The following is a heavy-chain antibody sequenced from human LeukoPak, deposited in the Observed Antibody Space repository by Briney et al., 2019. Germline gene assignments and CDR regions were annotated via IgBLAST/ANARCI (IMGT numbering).Heavy chain of an antibody. CDR2: IYTSGST. CDR1: GGSISSYY. Sequence: SETLSLTCTVSGGSISSYYWSWIRQPAGKGLEWIGRIYTSGSTNYNPSLKSRVTISVDTSKNQFSLKLSSVTAADTAVYYCARDASIVGARRLSDAFDIWGQGTMVTVSS. V-gene: IGHV4-4*07. CDR3: ARDASIVGARRLSDAFDI. D-gene: IGHD1-26*01. J-gene: IGHJ3*02.